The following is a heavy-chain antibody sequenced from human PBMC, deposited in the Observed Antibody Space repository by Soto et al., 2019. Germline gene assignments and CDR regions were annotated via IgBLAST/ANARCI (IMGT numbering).Heavy chain of an antibody. D-gene: IGHD3-3*01. CDR3: ARANYDFWSGYLGRAQD. CDR1: GGSISSGGYY. Sequence: VSGGSISSGGYYWGWIRQPPGKGLEWIGSIYYSGSTYYNPSLKSRVTISVDTSKNQFSLKLSSVTAADTAVYYCARANYDFWSGYLGRAQDWGQGTLVTVSS. J-gene: IGHJ4*02. CDR2: IYYSGST. V-gene: IGHV4-39*01.